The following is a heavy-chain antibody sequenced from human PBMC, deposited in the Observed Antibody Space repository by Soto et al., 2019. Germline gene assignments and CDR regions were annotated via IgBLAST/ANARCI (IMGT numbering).Heavy chain of an antibody. V-gene: IGHV1-18*01. D-gene: IGHD5-12*01. CDR1: GYTFFTYD. CDR3: AGHHGPTTSENWFDP. Sequence: ASVKVSCKASGYTFFTYDISWVRQAPGQGLEWMGWISTYSGDTKYAQKFQGRVTMTTDTSTTTAYLELRSLRSHGTAVYSCAGHHGPTTSENWFDPWGQGTLVTASS. CDR2: ISTYSGDT. J-gene: IGHJ5*02.